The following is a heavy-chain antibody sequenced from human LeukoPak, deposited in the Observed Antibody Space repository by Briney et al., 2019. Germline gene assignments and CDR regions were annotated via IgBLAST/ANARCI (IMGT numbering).Heavy chain of an antibody. CDR1: GFTFSSYG. V-gene: IGHV3-7*01. CDR3: ARGRISMVRGLIRVTHFDS. CDR2: IKQDGSEK. Sequence: GGSLRLSCAASGFTFSSYGMHWVRQAPGKGLEWVANIKQDGSEKYYVDSVKGRFTVSKDNARNSLFLQMNSLRTEDTAVYYCARGRISMVRGLIRVTHFDSWGQGTLATVSA. D-gene: IGHD3-10*01. J-gene: IGHJ4*02.